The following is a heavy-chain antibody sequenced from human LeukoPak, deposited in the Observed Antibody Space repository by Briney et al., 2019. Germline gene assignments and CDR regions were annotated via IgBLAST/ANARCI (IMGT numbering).Heavy chain of an antibody. J-gene: IGHJ4*02. Sequence: ASVKVSCKSSGYTFTGYYMHWVRQAPGQGLEWMGWINPNSGGTNYAQKFQGRVTMTRDTSTSTAYMELSRLRSDDAAVYYCATYYYDRSSSAHHLDYWGQGTLVTVSS. V-gene: IGHV1-2*02. D-gene: IGHD3-22*01. CDR3: ATYYYDRSSSAHHLDY. CDR1: GYTFTGYY. CDR2: INPNSGGT.